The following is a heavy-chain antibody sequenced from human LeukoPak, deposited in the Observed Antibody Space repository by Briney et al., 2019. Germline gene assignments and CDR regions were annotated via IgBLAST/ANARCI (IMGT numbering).Heavy chain of an antibody. Sequence: GGSLRLSCAASGFTFSSYWMHWVRQAPGKGLVWVSRINSDGSSTNYADSVKGRFTISRDNAKNSLYLQMNSLRDEDTAVYYCARESPSGNGPFDYWGQGTLVTVSS. CDR1: GFTFSSYW. CDR3: ARESPSGNGPFDY. V-gene: IGHV3-74*01. CDR2: INSDGSST. J-gene: IGHJ4*02. D-gene: IGHD1-1*01.